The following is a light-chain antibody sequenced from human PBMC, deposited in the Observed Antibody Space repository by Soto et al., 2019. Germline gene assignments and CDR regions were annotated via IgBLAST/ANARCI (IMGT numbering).Light chain of an antibody. V-gene: IGKV3-20*01. Sequence: EIVMTQSPATLSVSPGERATLSCRASQSVAGNLVWYQQKPGQAPRLLIYGASSRATGIPDRFSGSGSGTDFTLTISRLEPEDFAVYYCQQYGSSSLTFGGGTKVDIK. CDR1: QSVAGN. J-gene: IGKJ4*01. CDR3: QQYGSSSLT. CDR2: GAS.